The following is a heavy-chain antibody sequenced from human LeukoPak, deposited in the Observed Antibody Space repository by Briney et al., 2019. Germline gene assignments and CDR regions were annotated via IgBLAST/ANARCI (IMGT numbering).Heavy chain of an antibody. Sequence: PSETLSLTCTVSGYSISSGYYWGWIRQPPGKGLEWIGSINHSGSTNYNPSLKRRVTISVDTSQNQFSVRLSSVTAADTAVYYCARGRYLTTGGGAAAGFLDYWGQGTLVTVSS. V-gene: IGHV4-38-2*02. CDR3: ARGRYLTTGGGAAAGFLDY. D-gene: IGHD6-13*01. J-gene: IGHJ4*02. CDR1: GYSISSGYY. CDR2: INHSGST.